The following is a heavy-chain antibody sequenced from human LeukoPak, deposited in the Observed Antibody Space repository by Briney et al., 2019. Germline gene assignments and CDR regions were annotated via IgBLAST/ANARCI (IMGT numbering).Heavy chain of an antibody. J-gene: IGHJ4*02. CDR1: GYTFTSYA. CDR2: ISAYNGNT. CDR3: ARDLGDIVVVPAAIPHFDY. V-gene: IGHV1-18*01. Sequence: ASVKVSCKASGYTFTSYAMHWVRQAPGQGLEWMGWISAYNGNTNYAQKLQGRVTMTTDTSTSTAYMELRSLRSDDTAVYYCARDLGDIVVVPAAIPHFDYWGQGTLVTVSS. D-gene: IGHD2-2*01.